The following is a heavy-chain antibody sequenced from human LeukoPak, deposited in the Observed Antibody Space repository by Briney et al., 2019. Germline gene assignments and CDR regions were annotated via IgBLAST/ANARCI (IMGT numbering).Heavy chain of an antibody. V-gene: IGHV1-46*01. Sequence: GASVKVSCKASGYTFTSYYMHWVRQAPGQGLEWMGIINPSGGSASYAQKFQGRVTMTRDTSTSTVYMELSSLRSEDTAVYYCARAPLYNWNACPYFDYWGQGTLVTVSS. CDR1: GYTFTSYY. CDR3: ARAPLYNWNACPYFDY. D-gene: IGHD1-20*01. CDR2: INPSGGSA. J-gene: IGHJ4*02.